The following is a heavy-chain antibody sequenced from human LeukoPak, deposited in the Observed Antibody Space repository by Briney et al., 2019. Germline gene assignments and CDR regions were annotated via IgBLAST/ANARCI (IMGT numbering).Heavy chain of an antibody. V-gene: IGHV4-34*09. J-gene: IGHJ3*02. CDR2: IYYSGST. CDR3: ARVVGGYDFWSGYRDAFDI. Sequence: SETLSLTCAVYGGSFSGYYWSWIRQPPGKGLEWIGYIYYSGSTYYNPSLKSRVTISVDTSKNQFSLKLSSVTAADTAVYYCARVVGGYDFWSGYRDAFDIWGQGTMVTVSS. CDR1: GGSFSGYY. D-gene: IGHD3-3*01.